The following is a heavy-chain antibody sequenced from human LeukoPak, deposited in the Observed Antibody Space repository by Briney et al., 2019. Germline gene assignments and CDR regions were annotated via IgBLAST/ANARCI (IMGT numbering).Heavy chain of an antibody. D-gene: IGHD6-13*01. CDR2: IYYSGST. CDR1: GGSISSYH. V-gene: IGHV4-59*01. J-gene: IGHJ5*02. Sequence: SETLSLTCSVSGGSISSYHWSWIRQPPGKGLEWVGYIYYSGSTNYNPSLKSRVTISPDTSKNHFSLKLSSVTAADTAVYYCARGYSSSWYWFDPWGQGTLVTVSS. CDR3: ARGYSSSWYWFDP.